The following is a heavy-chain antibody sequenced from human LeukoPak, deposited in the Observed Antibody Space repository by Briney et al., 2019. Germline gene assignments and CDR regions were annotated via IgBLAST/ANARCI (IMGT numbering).Heavy chain of an antibody. CDR2: ISSSSYI. J-gene: IGHJ4*02. Sequence: GGSLRFSCAASGFTFSSYSMNWVRQAPGKGLEWVSSISSSSYIYYADSVKGRFTISRDNAKNSLYLQMNSLRAEDTAVYYCARGGYCSSTSCHLLNYWGQGTLVTVSS. D-gene: IGHD2-2*01. CDR3: ARGGYCSSTSCHLLNY. CDR1: GFTFSSYS. V-gene: IGHV3-21*01.